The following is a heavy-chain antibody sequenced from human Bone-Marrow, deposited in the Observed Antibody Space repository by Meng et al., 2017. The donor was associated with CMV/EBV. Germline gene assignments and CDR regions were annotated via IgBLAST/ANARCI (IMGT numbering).Heavy chain of an antibody. Sequence: GESLKISCAASGFTFSASAMHWVRQIPGKGLEWMAYIQHDGSDKYYTDSLEGRFTISRDNSKNTLYLEMNSLRAEDTAIYYCAKHDYNNYLYSWGHGTLVTVSS. CDR3: AKHDYNNYLYS. J-gene: IGHJ5*01. CDR1: GFTFSASA. CDR2: IQHDGSDK. D-gene: IGHD4-11*01. V-gene: IGHV3-30*02.